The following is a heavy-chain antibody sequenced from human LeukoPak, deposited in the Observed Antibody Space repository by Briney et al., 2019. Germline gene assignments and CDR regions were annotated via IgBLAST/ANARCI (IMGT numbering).Heavy chain of an antibody. CDR2: IVVGSGNT. J-gene: IGHJ1*01. Sequence: ASVKVSCKASGFTFTSSAMQWVRQARGQRLEWIGWIVVGSGNTNYAQKFQERVTITRDMSTSTAYMELSSLRSEDTAVYYCARDYGDYGPPYFQHWGQGTLVTVSS. V-gene: IGHV1-58*02. CDR1: GFTFTSSA. D-gene: IGHD4-17*01. CDR3: ARDYGDYGPPYFQH.